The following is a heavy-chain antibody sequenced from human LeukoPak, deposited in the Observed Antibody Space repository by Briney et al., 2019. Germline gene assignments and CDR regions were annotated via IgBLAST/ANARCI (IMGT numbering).Heavy chain of an antibody. CDR1: GFSLSTSRVG. CDR2: IYWDDDK. J-gene: IGHJ4*02. Sequence: SGPTLVKPTQTLTLTCSCSGFSLSTSRVGLGWIRLSPGKALGCLALIYWDDDKRYSPSLKSRLTITKDTSKNQVVLTMTNMDPVDTATYFCAHGRSGSSDFDYWGQGTLVTVSS. V-gene: IGHV2-5*02. CDR3: AHGRSGSSDFDY. D-gene: IGHD6-6*01.